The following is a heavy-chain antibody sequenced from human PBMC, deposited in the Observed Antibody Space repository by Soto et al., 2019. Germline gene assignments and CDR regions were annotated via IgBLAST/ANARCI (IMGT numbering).Heavy chain of an antibody. CDR3: ARDFIVGAPDYFDY. CDR1: GFTFSDYP. J-gene: IGHJ4*02. CDR2: ISYDGNVK. D-gene: IGHD1-26*01. Sequence: GGSLRLACAASGFTFSDYPMHWVRQAPGKGLEWVAVISYDGNVKYYVDSVKGRFTISRDDSKNTLYLQMNSLRVDDTAVYYCARDFIVGAPDYFDYWGQGT. V-gene: IGHV3-30-3*01.